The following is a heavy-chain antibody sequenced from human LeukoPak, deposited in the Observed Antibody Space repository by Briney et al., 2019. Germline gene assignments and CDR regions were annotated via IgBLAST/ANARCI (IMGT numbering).Heavy chain of an antibody. J-gene: IGHJ5*02. D-gene: IGHD6-13*01. CDR1: GFTFSSYT. CDR2: ISGSGGRT. V-gene: IGHV3-23*01. Sequence: GGSLRLSCAASGFTFSSYTMSWVRQAPGKGLEWVSAISGSGGRTYYADSVKGRFTISRDNSKNTLYLQMNSLRAEDTAVYYCAKTMPSSGWYGGPFDPWGQGTLVTVSS. CDR3: AKTMPSSGWYGGPFDP.